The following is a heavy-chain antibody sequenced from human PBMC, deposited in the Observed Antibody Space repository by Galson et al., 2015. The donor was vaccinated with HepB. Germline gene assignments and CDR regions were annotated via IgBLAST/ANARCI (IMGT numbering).Heavy chain of an antibody. CDR1: GFTFSSYA. J-gene: IGHJ3*02. D-gene: IGHD4-23*01. CDR3: AKDHDGGRLGALDI. Sequence: SLRLSCAASGFTFSSYAMSWVRQAPGKGLEWVSGISGSGGNTYYADSVKGRFTVSRDNSKNTLYVQMNSLRAEDTAVYYCAKDHDGGRLGALDIWGQGTMVTVSS. CDR2: ISGSGGNT. V-gene: IGHV3-23*01.